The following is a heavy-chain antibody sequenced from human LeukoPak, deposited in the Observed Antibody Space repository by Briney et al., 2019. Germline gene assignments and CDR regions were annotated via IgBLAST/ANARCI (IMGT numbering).Heavy chain of an antibody. Sequence: SETLSLTCAVSGGSINSGGYSWSWIRQPPGKGLEWMGYNYHSGSTYYNPSLKSRVTMSVDRSKNHFSLKLNSVTAADTAVYYCARGYGTFDFWGQGILVTVSS. J-gene: IGHJ4*02. CDR1: GGSINSGGYS. CDR2: NYHSGST. CDR3: ARGYGTFDF. V-gene: IGHV4-30-2*01. D-gene: IGHD5-18*01.